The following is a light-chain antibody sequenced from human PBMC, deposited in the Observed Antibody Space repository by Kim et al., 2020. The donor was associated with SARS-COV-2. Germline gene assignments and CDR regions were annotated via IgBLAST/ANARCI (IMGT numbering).Light chain of an antibody. CDR2: QDN. J-gene: IGLJ2*01. Sequence: EAQEQTASITCAGDKLGDKFACWYQQKPGQSPVLVIYQDNKRPSGIPERFSGSNSGNTATLTISGTQAMDEADYYCQAWDSSTVVFGGGTQLTVL. CDR1: KLGDKF. CDR3: QAWDSSTVV. V-gene: IGLV3-1*01.